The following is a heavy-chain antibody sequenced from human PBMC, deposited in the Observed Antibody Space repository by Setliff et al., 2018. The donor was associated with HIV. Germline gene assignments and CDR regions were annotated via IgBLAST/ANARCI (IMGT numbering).Heavy chain of an antibody. CDR2: ISSSSSYI. V-gene: IGHV3-21*03. CDR1: GFTLSTYS. D-gene: IGHD3-22*01. J-gene: IGHJ4*02. Sequence: PGGSLRLSCVASGFTLSTYSMNWVRQAPGKGLEWVSSISSSSSYIYYADSVRGRFTISRDNAKNSLNLQMNSLKTEDTAVYYCATAGEYYDDSGYFFDYWGQGALVTVSS. CDR3: ATAGEYYDDSGYFFDY.